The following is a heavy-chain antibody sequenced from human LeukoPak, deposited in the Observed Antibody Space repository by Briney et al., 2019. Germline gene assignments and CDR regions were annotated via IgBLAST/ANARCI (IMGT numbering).Heavy chain of an antibody. CDR1: GGSISSYY. CDR2: IYYSGST. D-gene: IGHD3-10*01. CDR3: ARGGYYGSGNDFRFDP. J-gene: IGHJ5*02. V-gene: IGHV4-59*01. Sequence: PSETLSLTCTVSGGSISSYYWSWIRQPPGKGLEWIGYIYYSGSTNYNPSLKSRVTISVDTSKNQFSLKLTSVTAADTAVYFCARGGYYGSGNDFRFDPWGQGTLVTVSS.